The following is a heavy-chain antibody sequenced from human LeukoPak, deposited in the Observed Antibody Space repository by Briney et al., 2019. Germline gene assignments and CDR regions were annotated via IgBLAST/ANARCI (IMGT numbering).Heavy chain of an antibody. CDR1: GGSISSGDYY. CDR2: IYYGGNT. V-gene: IGHV4-31*03. J-gene: IGHJ4*02. Sequence: SQTLSLTCTVSGGSISSGDYYWSWIRQHPGKGLEWIGYIYYGGNTYYNPSLESRVTISLDTSKNKFSLKLSSVTAADTAIYYCASGGALVATLAYWGQGILVTVSS. D-gene: IGHD5-12*01. CDR3: ASGGALVATLAY.